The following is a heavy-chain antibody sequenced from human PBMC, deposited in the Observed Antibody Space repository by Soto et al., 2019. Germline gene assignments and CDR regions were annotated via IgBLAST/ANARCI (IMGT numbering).Heavy chain of an antibody. Sequence: ASVKVSCKASGYTFTSCGISCVRQAPGQGLEWMGWISAYNGNTNYAQKLQGRVTMTTDTSTSTAYMELRSLRSDDTAVYYCARDYYDILTGYFALDYWGQGTLVTVSS. CDR1: GYTFTSCG. V-gene: IGHV1-18*04. CDR2: ISAYNGNT. J-gene: IGHJ4*02. CDR3: ARDYYDILTGYFALDY. D-gene: IGHD3-9*01.